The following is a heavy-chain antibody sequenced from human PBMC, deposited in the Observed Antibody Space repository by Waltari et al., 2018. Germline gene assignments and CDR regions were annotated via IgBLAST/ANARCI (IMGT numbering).Heavy chain of an antibody. Sequence: EVQLVESGGGLVQPGGSLRLSCAASGFTFSSYWMSWVRQAPGKGLEWVANIKQDGSEKYYVDSVKGRFTISRDNAKNSLYLQMNSLRAEDTAVYYCARDQRSRIAVADFVYWGQGTLVTVSS. V-gene: IGHV3-7*01. CDR3: ARDQRSRIAVADFVY. CDR2: IKQDGSEK. CDR1: GFTFSSYW. D-gene: IGHD6-19*01. J-gene: IGHJ4*02.